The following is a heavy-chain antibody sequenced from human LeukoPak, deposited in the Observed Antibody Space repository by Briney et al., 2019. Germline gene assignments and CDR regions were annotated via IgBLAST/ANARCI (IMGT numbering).Heavy chain of an antibody. V-gene: IGHV3-66*01. J-gene: IGHJ4*02. D-gene: IGHD3-10*01. CDR1: GFTVSSNY. Sequence: GGSLRLSCAASGFTVSSNYMSWVRQTPGKGLEWVSVIYSGGSTYYADSVKGRFTISRDNSKNTLYLQMNSLRAEDTAVYYCYGSGSYYNVGFDYWGQGTLVTVSS. CDR3: YGSGSYYNVGFDY. CDR2: IYSGGST.